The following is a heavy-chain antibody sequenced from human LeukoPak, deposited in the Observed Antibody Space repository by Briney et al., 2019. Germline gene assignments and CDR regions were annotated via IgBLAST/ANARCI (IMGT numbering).Heavy chain of an antibody. CDR1: GGSISSGGSS. J-gene: IGHJ6*02. Sequence: SETLSLTCAVSGGSISSGGSSRNWIRQPPGKGLEWIGYIYHTGSTYYNPSLKSRVTMSVDTSKNQFSLKLSSVTAADTAVYYCARDYTIFGVVIAHYGMDVWGQGTTVTVSS. V-gene: IGHV4-30-2*01. D-gene: IGHD3-3*01. CDR3: ARDYTIFGVVIAHYGMDV. CDR2: IYHTGST.